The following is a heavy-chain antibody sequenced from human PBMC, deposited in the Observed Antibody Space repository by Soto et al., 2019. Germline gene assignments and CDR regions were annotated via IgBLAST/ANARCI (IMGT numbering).Heavy chain of an antibody. D-gene: IGHD1-26*01. CDR3: ARAGIVATTQLGWFDP. CDR2: IWPDGSIK. V-gene: IGHV3-33*01. CDR1: GFSFSNYG. Sequence: QVQLVESGGGVVQPGRSLRLSCAASGFSFSNYGIHWVRQAPGEGLEWVAVIWPDGSIKRYPDSVKGRFTISRDNSKNXLYLVMNSLRVEDTAMYYCARAGIVATTQLGWFDPWGQGTLVIVSS. J-gene: IGHJ5*02.